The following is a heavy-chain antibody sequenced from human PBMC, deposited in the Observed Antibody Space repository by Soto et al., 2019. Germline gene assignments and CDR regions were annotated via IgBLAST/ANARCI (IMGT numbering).Heavy chain of an antibody. CDR3: VRANFAY. V-gene: IGHV3-23*01. CDR2: ISGSGGST. Sequence: LRDPNTASGFTCISHAMSWVRQAPGKGLEWVSAISGSGGSTYYADSVKGRFTISRDNSKNTLYLQMNSLRAEDTAVFYCVRANFAYWGNGTLVTVSS. CDR1: GFTCISHA. J-gene: IGHJ4*01.